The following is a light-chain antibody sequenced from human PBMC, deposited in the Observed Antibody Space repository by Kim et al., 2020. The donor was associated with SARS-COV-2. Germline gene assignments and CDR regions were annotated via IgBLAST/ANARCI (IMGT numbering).Light chain of an antibody. Sequence: SPGESATLPCRASQSVSSNLAWYQQKPGQAPSLLIYDASTRAAGIPPRFSGSGSGTEFTLTISSLQSEDFAVYYCHQYDNWPPRTFGQGTKVDIK. CDR2: DAS. CDR3: HQYDNWPPRT. CDR1: QSVSSN. J-gene: IGKJ1*01. V-gene: IGKV3-15*01.